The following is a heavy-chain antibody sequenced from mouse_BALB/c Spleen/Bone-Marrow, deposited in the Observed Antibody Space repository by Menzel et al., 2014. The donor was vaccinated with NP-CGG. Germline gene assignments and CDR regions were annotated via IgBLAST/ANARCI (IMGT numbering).Heavy chain of an antibody. D-gene: IGHD2-2*01. Sequence: EVHLVESGAELVKPGASVKISCKASGYTFTDYNMDWVKQNHGKSLEWIGDINPNYDSTSYNQKFKGKATLTVDKSSSTAYMELRSLTSKDTAVYYCARRDGYDSYFDYWGQGTTLTVSS. CDR1: GYTFTDYN. CDR2: INPNYDST. CDR3: ARRDGYDSYFDY. V-gene: IGHV1-18*01. J-gene: IGHJ2*01.